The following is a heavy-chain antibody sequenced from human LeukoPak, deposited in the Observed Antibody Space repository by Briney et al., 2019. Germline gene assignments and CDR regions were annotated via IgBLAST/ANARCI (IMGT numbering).Heavy chain of an antibody. CDR2: IYYSGST. Sequence: PSETLSLTCTVSGDSISSRSYYWGWIRQPPGKGLEWIGSIYYSGSTYYNPSLKSRVTISVDTSKNQFSLKLSSVTAADTAVYYCARDRGEIVVVPAAIPDAFDIWGQGTMVTVSS. CDR1: GDSISSRSYY. V-gene: IGHV4-39*07. CDR3: ARDRGEIVVVPAAIPDAFDI. J-gene: IGHJ3*02. D-gene: IGHD2-2*01.